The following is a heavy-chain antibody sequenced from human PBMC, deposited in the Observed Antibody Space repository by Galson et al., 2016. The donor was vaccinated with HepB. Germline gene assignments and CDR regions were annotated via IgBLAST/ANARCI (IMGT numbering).Heavy chain of an antibody. CDR3: AGGELEYTSSFSH. V-gene: IGHV1-46*01. Sequence: SVKVSCKASGYTFIRYFIHWVRQTPGQGLEWLGLINPDGGTTSYAQSFRGRVTMTRDTSTSTVFLDLSSLRYDDTALYYCAGGELEYTSSFSHWGQGALVTVSA. CDR2: INPDGGTT. J-gene: IGHJ4*02. D-gene: IGHD6-6*01. CDR1: GYTFIRYF.